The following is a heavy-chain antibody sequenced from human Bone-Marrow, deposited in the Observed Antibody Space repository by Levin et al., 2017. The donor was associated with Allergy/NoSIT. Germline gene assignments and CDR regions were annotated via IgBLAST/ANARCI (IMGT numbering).Heavy chain of an antibody. D-gene: IGHD5-12*01. V-gene: IGHV3-74*01. CDR1: GFTFSSYW. Sequence: PGGSLRLSCAASGFTFSSYWMHWVRQAPGKGLVWVSRINSDGSSTSYADSVKGRFTISRDNAKNTLYLQMNSLRAEDTAVYYCARVCSGYDRDYYYYYMDVWGKGTTVTVSS. CDR3: ARVCSGYDRDYYYYYMDV. J-gene: IGHJ6*03. CDR2: INSDGSST.